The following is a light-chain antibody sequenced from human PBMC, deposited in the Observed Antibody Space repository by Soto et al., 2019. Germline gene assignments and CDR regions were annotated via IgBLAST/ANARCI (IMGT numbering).Light chain of an antibody. CDR3: QQYGSSPSGT. CDR1: QSVRSSY. CDR2: GAS. V-gene: IGKV3-20*01. J-gene: IGKJ1*01. Sequence: EIVLTQSPGTLSLSPGERATLSCRASQSVRSSYLAWYQQKPGQAPRLLIYGASSRATGIPDRFSGSGSGTDLTLTISRLEPEDFAVYYCQQYGSSPSGTFGQGTKVEIK.